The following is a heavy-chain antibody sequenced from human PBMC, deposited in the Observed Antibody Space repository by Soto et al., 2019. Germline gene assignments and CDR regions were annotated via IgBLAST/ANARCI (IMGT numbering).Heavy chain of an antibody. Sequence: GGSLRLSCAASGFTVSSNYMSWVRQAPGKGLEWASVIYSGGSTYYADSVKGRFTISRDNSKNTLYLQMNSLRAEDTAVYYCARDNYDFWSGYRYYYYYMDVWGKGTTVTVSS. CDR3: ARDNYDFWSGYRYYYYYMDV. V-gene: IGHV3-66*01. J-gene: IGHJ6*03. CDR2: IYSGGST. D-gene: IGHD3-3*01. CDR1: GFTVSSNY.